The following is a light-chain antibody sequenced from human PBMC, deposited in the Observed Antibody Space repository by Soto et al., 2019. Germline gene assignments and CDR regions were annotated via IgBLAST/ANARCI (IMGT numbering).Light chain of an antibody. CDR2: AAS. V-gene: IGKV1-39*01. Sequence: DIQMTQSPSSLSASVGDRVTITCRASQSINNCLSWFQQKPGQAPKLLIYAASSLQSGVPSRFSGSGSGTDFILTVDSLQPEDFATYHCQQTYIAPATFGQGTKVGVK. CDR1: QSINNC. J-gene: IGKJ1*01. CDR3: QQTYIAPAT.